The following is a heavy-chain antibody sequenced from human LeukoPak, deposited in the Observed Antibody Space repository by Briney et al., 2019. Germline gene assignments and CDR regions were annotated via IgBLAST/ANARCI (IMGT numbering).Heavy chain of an antibody. CDR1: GFTFSSYG. D-gene: IGHD3-22*01. CDR2: ISHDGSNK. Sequence: PGRSLRLSCAASGFTFSSYGMHWVRQAPGKGLEWVAVISHDGSNKYYADSVKGRFTISRDNSKNTMYLQMNSLRVEDTAVYYCAKVNYYDSSGYYDYWGQGTLVTFSS. CDR3: AKVNYYDSSGYYDY. V-gene: IGHV3-30*18. J-gene: IGHJ4*02.